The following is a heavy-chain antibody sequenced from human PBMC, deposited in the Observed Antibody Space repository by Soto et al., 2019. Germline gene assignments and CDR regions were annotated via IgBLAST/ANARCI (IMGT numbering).Heavy chain of an antibody. J-gene: IGHJ6*02. V-gene: IGHV4-59*08. CDR2: VYYTGDT. CDR1: SGPDRSHN. CDR3: VRQGIDYLHGLVDV. Sequence: QVQLQQSGPRLVKPSETLSLTCTVSSGPDRSHNWGWIRQPPGRGLEWIGYVYYTGDTAYNPSLRGRVTKSADTSTNAISLTLTSVTAADTAVYYCVRQGIDYLHGLVDVWGQGTTVSVSS. D-gene: IGHD4-17*01.